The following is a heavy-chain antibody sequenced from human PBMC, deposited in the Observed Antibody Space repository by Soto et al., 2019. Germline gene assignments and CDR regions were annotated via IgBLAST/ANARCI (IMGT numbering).Heavy chain of an antibody. CDR1: GFSLRTSGVG. Sequence: QITLKESGPTLVKPTQTLTLTCTFSGFSLRTSGVGVGWISQLRGKALEWLALVYWDDDKRYSPSLKSRLTITEDTSKNQVVLTMTNTDPVDTATYYCAHRQRTVYFDYWGQGTLVTVSS. CDR2: VYWDDDK. V-gene: IGHV2-5*02. J-gene: IGHJ4*02. CDR3: AHRQRTVYFDY. D-gene: IGHD4-17*01.